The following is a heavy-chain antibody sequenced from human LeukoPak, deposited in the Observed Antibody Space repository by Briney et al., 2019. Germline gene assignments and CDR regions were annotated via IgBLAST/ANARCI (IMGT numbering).Heavy chain of an antibody. D-gene: IGHD6-19*01. CDR3: ARVTAVAVTLLDY. CDR2: IIPILGIA. V-gene: IGHV1-69*04. Sequence: SVNVSCKASGGTFSSYAISWVRQAPGQGLEWMGRIIPILGIANYAQKFQGRVTITADKSTSTAYMELSSLRSEDTAVYYCARVTAVAVTLLDYWGQGTLVTVSS. J-gene: IGHJ4*02. CDR1: GGTFSSYA.